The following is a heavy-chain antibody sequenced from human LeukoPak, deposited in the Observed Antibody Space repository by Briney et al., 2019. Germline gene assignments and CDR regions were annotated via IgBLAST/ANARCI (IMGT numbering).Heavy chain of an antibody. CDR2: VYYSGST. D-gene: IGHD3-22*01. CDR1: GGSISSSSYY. V-gene: IGHV4-39*07. J-gene: IGHJ4*02. CDR3: ASGPDYYDSSGYRHSYFDY. Sequence: PSETLSLTCTVSGGSISSSSYYWGWIRQPPGKGLEWIGSVYYSGSTYYNPSLKSRVTISVDTSKNQFSLKLSSVTAADTAVYYCASGPDYYDSSGYRHSYFDYWGQGTLVTVSS.